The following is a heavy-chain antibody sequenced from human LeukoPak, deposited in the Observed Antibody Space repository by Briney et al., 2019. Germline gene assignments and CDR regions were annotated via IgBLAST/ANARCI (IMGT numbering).Heavy chain of an antibody. Sequence: ASVKASCKVSGYTLTELSMHWVRQAPGKGLEWMGGFDPEDGETIYAQKFQGRVTMTEDTSTDTAYMELSSLRSEDTAVYYCAKRGWWYDSSGYYEGGFDYWGQGTLVTVSS. J-gene: IGHJ4*02. CDR1: GYTLTELS. V-gene: IGHV1-24*01. D-gene: IGHD3-22*01. CDR3: AKRGWWYDSSGYYEGGFDY. CDR2: FDPEDGET.